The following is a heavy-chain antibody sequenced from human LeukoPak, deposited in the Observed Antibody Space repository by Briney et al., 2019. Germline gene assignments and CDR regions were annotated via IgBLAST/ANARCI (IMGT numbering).Heavy chain of an antibody. CDR2: IYYSGST. CDR3: ARGFPKVLNYYGMDV. CDR1: GGSISSYY. Sequence: SETLSLTCTVSGGSISSYYRSWIRQPPGKGLEWIGYIYYSGSTNYNPSLKSRVTISVDTSKNQFSLKLSSVTAADTAVYYCARGFPKVLNYYGMDVWGQGTTVTVSS. V-gene: IGHV4-59*08. J-gene: IGHJ6*02. D-gene: IGHD3-10*01.